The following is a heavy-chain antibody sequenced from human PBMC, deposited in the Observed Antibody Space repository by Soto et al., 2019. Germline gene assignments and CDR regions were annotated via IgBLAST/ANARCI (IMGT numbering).Heavy chain of an antibody. CDR2: ISYDGRNK. V-gene: IGHV3-30*04. J-gene: IGHJ4*02. D-gene: IGHD2-2*01. CDR1: GFTCSSYA. Sequence: VQLVESGGGVVQPGRSLRLSCAASGFTCSSYAMHWVRQAPGKELGWVAVISYDGRNKYYAASVKGRFTISGDNSKNTLYLQMNSLKSEDTAVYYCARGPSRLTRFHYWGQGAMDTVSS. CDR3: ARGPSRLTRFHY.